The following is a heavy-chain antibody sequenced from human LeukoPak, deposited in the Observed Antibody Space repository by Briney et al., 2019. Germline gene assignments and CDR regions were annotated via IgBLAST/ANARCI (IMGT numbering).Heavy chain of an antibody. J-gene: IGHJ4*02. CDR1: GFTFSSYG. Sequence: PGRSLRLSCAASGFTFSSYGMHWVRQAPGKGLEWVAVIWYDGSNKYYADSVKGRFTISRDNSKNTLYLQMNSLRAEDTAVYYCARDWKYCSGGSRYGGFDYWGQGTLVTVSS. CDR2: IWYDGSNK. V-gene: IGHV3-33*01. CDR3: ARDWKYCSGGSRYGGFDY. D-gene: IGHD2-15*01.